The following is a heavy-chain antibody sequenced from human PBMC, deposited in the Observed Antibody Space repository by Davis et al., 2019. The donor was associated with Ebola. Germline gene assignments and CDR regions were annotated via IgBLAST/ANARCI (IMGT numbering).Heavy chain of an antibody. CDR2: IYSGGST. V-gene: IGHV3-66*01. CDR3: ARVRAVAGYFDY. Sequence: GGSLRLSCAASGFTFSDYTMHWVRQAPGKGLEWVSVIYSGGSTYYADSVKGRFTISRDNSKNTLYLQMNSLRAEDTAVYYCARVRAVAGYFDYWGQGTLVTVSS. D-gene: IGHD6-19*01. CDR1: GFTFSDYT. J-gene: IGHJ4*02.